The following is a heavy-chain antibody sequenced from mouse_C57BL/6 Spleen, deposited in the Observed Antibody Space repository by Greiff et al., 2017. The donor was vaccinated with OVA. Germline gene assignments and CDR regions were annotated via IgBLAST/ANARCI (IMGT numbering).Heavy chain of an antibody. Sequence: QVQLQQSGAELVKPGASVKLSCKASGYTFTSYWMQWVKQRPGQGLEWIGEIDPSDSYTNYNQKFKGKATLTVDTSSSTAYMQLSSLTSEDSAVYYCARAETAQATAWFAYWGQGTLVTVSA. CDR1: GYTFTSYW. V-gene: IGHV1-50*01. D-gene: IGHD3-2*02. J-gene: IGHJ3*01. CDR2: IDPSDSYT. CDR3: ARAETAQATAWFAY.